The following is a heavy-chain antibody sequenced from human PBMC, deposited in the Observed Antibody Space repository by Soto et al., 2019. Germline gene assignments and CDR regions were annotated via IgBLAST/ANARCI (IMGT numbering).Heavy chain of an antibody. CDR2: IYHSGST. CDR1: GYSISSGYY. J-gene: IGHJ4*02. CDR3: ARGSSWGYFDY. D-gene: IGHD6-13*01. Sequence: PSETLSLTCAVSGYSISSGYYWGWIRQPPGKGLEWIGSIYHSGSTYYNPSLKSRVTISVDTSKNQFSLKLSSVTAADTAVYYCARGSSWGYFDYWGQGTLVTVSS. V-gene: IGHV4-38-2*01.